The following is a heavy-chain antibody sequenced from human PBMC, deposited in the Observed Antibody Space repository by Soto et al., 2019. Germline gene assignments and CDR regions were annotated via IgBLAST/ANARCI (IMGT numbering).Heavy chain of an antibody. J-gene: IGHJ5*02. D-gene: IGHD3-10*01. CDR3: ARSSGANFGIIIDGTNWLGP. CDR2: INPHGGST. CDR1: RDTFTSYY. Sequence: GASVKVSCKAPRDTFTSYYINWVRQAPGQGLEWMGVINPHGGSTAYAQKFKGRVTLTRDTSASTVYMEVSSLTSEDTAMYYCARSSGANFGIIIDGTNWLGPWGQGTLVTVYS. V-gene: IGHV1-46*01.